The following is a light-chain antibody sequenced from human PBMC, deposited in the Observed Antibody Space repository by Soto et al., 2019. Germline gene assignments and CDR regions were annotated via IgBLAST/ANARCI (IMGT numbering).Light chain of an antibody. Sequence: DIVMTQSPDSLAVSLGERATINCKSSQSILYSSTNKNYLAWYQQKPGQPPKLLIYWASTRESGVPDRFSGSGSGTDFTLTISSLQAEDVAIYYCHQYYNSPWTFGQGTKVDNK. CDR2: WAS. CDR1: QSILYSSTNKNY. V-gene: IGKV4-1*01. CDR3: HQYYNSPWT. J-gene: IGKJ1*01.